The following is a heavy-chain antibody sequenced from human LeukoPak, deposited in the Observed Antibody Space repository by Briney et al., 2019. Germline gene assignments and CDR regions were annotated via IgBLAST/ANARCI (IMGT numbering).Heavy chain of an antibody. V-gene: IGHV3-30-3*02. J-gene: IGHJ4*02. CDR3: AKSVIHCTNGVCWYDY. Sequence: PGRSLRLSCAASGFTFSSYAMHWVRQAPVKGLEWVAVISYDGSNKYYADSVKGRFTISRDNSKNTLYLQMNSLRAEDTAVYYCAKSVIHCTNGVCWYDYWGQGTLVTVSS. CDR2: ISYDGSNK. CDR1: GFTFSSYA. D-gene: IGHD2-8*01.